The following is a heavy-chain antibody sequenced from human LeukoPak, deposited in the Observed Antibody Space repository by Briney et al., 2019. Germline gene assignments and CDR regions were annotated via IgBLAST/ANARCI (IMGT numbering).Heavy chain of an antibody. J-gene: IGHJ4*02. CDR2: ISYSGST. D-gene: IGHD3-10*01. CDR1: GGSISSYY. V-gene: IGHV4-59*01. Sequence: SETLSLSCTVSGGSISSYYWSWIRQPPGKGLEWIGHISYSGSTNYNPSLKSRVTISVDTSKNQFSLKLNSVAAADTAVYYCARGEPYYYGSGTLVDYFDYWGQGTLVTVSS. CDR3: ARGEPYYYGSGTLVDYFDY.